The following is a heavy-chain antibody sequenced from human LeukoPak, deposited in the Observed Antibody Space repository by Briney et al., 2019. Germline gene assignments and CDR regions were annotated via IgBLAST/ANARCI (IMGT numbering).Heavy chain of an antibody. D-gene: IGHD3-22*01. CDR1: GFTFSSYS. CDR2: ISSSSSTI. V-gene: IGHV3-48*01. CDR3: ARGEEYYYDSSGYYDY. Sequence: GGSLRLSCAASGFTFSSYSMNWVRQAPGKGLEWVSYISSSSSTIYYADSVKGRFTISRDNAKNSLYLQMNSLRAEDTAVYYCARGEEYYYDSSGYYDYWGQGTLITVSS. J-gene: IGHJ4*02.